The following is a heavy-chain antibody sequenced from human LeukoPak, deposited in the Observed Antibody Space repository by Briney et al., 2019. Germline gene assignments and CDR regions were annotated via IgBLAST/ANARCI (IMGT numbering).Heavy chain of an antibody. CDR1: GVSFSGYY. V-gene: IGHV4-34*01. CDR2: INHSGST. J-gene: IGHJ4*02. CDR3: ARAYSGSYYVFDY. D-gene: IGHD1-26*01. Sequence: PSETLSLTCAVYGVSFSGYYWSWIRQPPGKGLEWIGEINHSGSTNYNPSLKSRVTISVDTSKNQFSLKLSSVTAADTAVYYCARAYSGSYYVFDYWGQGTLVTVSS.